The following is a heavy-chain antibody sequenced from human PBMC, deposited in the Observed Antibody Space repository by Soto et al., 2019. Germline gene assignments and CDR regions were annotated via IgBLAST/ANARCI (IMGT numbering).Heavy chain of an antibody. Sequence: GASVKVSCKASGYTFTGYYMHRVRQAPGQGLEWMGWINPNSGGTNYAQKFQGWVTMTRDTSISTAYMELSRLRSDDTAVYYCARSDYLERFDAFDIWGQGTMVTVSS. CDR3: ARSDYLERFDAFDI. J-gene: IGHJ3*02. V-gene: IGHV1-2*04. D-gene: IGHD4-17*01. CDR2: INPNSGGT. CDR1: GYTFTGYY.